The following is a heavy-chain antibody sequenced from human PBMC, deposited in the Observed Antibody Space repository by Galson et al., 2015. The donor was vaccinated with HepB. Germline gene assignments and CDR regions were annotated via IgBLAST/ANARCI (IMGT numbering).Heavy chain of an antibody. Sequence: SVKVSCKASGYAFTSYYMHWVRQAPGQGLEWMGIINPSGGSTSYAQKFQGRVTMTRDTSTSTVYMELSSLRSEDTAVYYCARGRSGSYWGFYYYGMDVWGQGTTVTVSS. CDR2: INPSGGST. J-gene: IGHJ6*02. D-gene: IGHD1-26*01. CDR1: GYAFTSYY. V-gene: IGHV1-46*01. CDR3: ARGRSGSYWGFYYYGMDV.